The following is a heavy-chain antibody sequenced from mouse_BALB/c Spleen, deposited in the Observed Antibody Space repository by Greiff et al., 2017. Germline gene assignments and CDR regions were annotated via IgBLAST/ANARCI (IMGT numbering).Heavy chain of an antibody. CDR3: ARRGAYYRYDVWFAY. J-gene: IGHJ3*01. CDR1: GYSITSDYA. D-gene: IGHD2-14*01. Sequence: DVQLQESGPGLVKPSQSLSLTCTVTGYSITSDYAWNWIRQFPGNKLEWMGYISYSGSTSYNPSLKSRISITRDTSKNQFFLQLNSVTTEDTATYYCARRGAYYRYDVWFAYWGQGTLVTVSA. V-gene: IGHV3-2*02. CDR2: ISYSGST.